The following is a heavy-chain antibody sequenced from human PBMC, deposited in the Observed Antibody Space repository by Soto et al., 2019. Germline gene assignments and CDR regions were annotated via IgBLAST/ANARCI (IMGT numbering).Heavy chain of an antibody. V-gene: IGHV3-30*18. CDR3: AKSPNFYCSSPNCYKYYFDY. CDR2: ISYDGSDK. J-gene: IGHJ4*02. D-gene: IGHD2-2*02. Sequence: GGSLRLSCAASGFTFSDYSMNWVRQAPGKGLEWVAVISYDGSDKFYADSVKGRFTISRDNSKNTLYLQMSSLRPEDTAIYYCAKSPNFYCSSPNCYKYYFDYWGQGTLVTVSS. CDR1: GFTFSDYS.